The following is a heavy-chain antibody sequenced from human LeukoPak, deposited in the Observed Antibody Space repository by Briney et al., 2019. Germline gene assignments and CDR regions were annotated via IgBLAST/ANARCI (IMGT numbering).Heavy chain of an antibody. CDR3: TRDGGSFCDFDY. D-gene: IGHD1-26*01. CDR1: GFSFRNYA. CDR2: INTDGRIT. J-gene: IGHJ4*02. V-gene: IGHV3-64*02. Sequence: GGSLRLSCVASGFSFRNYAIHWVRQAPGKGLEYVSVINTDGRITYYADSVKGRFAISRDNSKNTVYLQMGSLRGEDMAVYYCTRDGGSFCDFDYWGQGALVTVSS.